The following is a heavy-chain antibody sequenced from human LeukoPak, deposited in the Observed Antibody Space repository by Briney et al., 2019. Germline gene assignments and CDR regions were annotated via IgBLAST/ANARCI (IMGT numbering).Heavy chain of an antibody. J-gene: IGHJ4*02. CDR1: GFTFSSYW. V-gene: IGHV3-7*03. D-gene: IGHD3-9*01. CDR2: IKQDGSEK. Sequence: GGSLRLSCAASGFTFSSYWMSWVRQAPGKGLEWVANIKQDGSEKYYVDSVKGRFTISRDNAKNSLYLQMNSLRVEDTAVYYCAKVLSFRSFDWVLYVDHWGQGTLVTVSS. CDR3: AKVLSFRSFDWVLYVDH.